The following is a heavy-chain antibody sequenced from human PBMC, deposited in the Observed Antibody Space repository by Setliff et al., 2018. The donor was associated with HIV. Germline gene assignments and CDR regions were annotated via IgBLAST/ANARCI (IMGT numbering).Heavy chain of an antibody. CDR3: ARSTYYYGSGSYYEDAFDI. J-gene: IGHJ3*02. V-gene: IGHV1-3*01. CDR1: GGTFSSYV. CDR2: INAGNGNT. Sequence: ASVKVSCKASGGTFSSYVISWVRQAPGQGPEWMGWINAGNGNTKYSQKFQGRVTITRDTSASTAYMELSSLRSEDTAVYYCARSTYYYGSGSYYEDAFDIWGQGTMVTVSS. D-gene: IGHD3-10*01.